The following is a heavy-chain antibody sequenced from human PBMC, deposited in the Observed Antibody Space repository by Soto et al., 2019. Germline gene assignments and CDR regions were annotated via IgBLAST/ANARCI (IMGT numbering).Heavy chain of an antibody. CDR2: IYYSGST. V-gene: IGHV4-39*02. CDR3: ARDSRTQRIAAAGIY. CDR1: GGSISSSSYY. D-gene: IGHD6-13*01. Sequence: QLQLQESGPGLVKPSETLSLSCTVSGGSISSSSYYWGWIRQPPGKGLEWIGSIYYSGSTYYNPSLKRRVTISVDTSKNQFSLKLSSVTAADTAVYYCARDSRTQRIAAAGIYWGQRTLVTVSS. J-gene: IGHJ4*02.